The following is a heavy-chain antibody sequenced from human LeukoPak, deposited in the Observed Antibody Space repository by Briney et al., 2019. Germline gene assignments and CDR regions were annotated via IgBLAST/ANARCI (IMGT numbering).Heavy chain of an antibody. CDR3: VRALGSSSADY. CDR1: GFTFTNYL. D-gene: IGHD6-6*01. Sequence: GGSLRLSCAASGFTFTNYLMSWVRQAPGKGLEWVANIKHDGSEKYYVDSVEGRFTISRDNAENSLSLQMNSLRGEDTAVYYCVRALGSSSADYWGQGTLVTVSS. J-gene: IGHJ4*02. V-gene: IGHV3-7*01. CDR2: IKHDGSEK.